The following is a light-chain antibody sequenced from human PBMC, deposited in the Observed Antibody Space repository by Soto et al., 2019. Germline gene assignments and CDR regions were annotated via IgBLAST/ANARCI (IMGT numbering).Light chain of an antibody. CDR2: GAS. CDR3: QQYKNWPPLT. CDR1: QSVSSSY. J-gene: IGKJ3*01. V-gene: IGKV3-20*01. Sequence: EIVLTQSPGTMSFSPGERATLSCRSSQSVSSSYLAWYQQKPGQAPRLLIYGASRRATGIPDRFSGSGSGTDFTLTISRLEPQDFAVYYCQQYKNWPPLTFGPGTKVEI.